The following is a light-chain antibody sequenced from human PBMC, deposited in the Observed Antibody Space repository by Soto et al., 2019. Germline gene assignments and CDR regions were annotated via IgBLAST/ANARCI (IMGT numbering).Light chain of an antibody. CDR2: KAS. CDR3: EQYNSYSSWT. J-gene: IGKJ1*01. CDR1: QSISSW. V-gene: IGKV1-5*03. Sequence: DIQMTQSPSTLSASVGDRVTITCRASQSISSWLAWYQQKPGKAPKLLIYKASSLESGVPSRFSGSASGTAFTLTISSLQPDDFATYYCEQYNSYSSWTFGQGTKVEIK.